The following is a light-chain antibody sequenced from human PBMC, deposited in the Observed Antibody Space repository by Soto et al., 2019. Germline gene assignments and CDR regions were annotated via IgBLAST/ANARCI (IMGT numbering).Light chain of an antibody. V-gene: IGKV3-20*01. CDR2: GAS. Sequence: EIVLTQSPGTLSLSPGERATLSCRASQSVSNNYLAWYQQKPGQAPRLLIYGASNRATGIPDRFSGSGSGTDFTLTISRLETEDFAVYYCQQYGSSGTFSQGTKVDIK. CDR1: QSVSNNY. J-gene: IGKJ1*01. CDR3: QQYGSSGT.